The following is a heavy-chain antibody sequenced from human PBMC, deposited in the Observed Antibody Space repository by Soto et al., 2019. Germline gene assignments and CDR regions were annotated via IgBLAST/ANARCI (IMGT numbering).Heavy chain of an antibody. V-gene: IGHV4-31*03. D-gene: IGHD5-18*01. Sequence: QVQLQESGPGLVKPSQTLSLTCTVSGGSISSGGYYCSWIRQHPGKGLEWIGYIYYSGSTYYNPSLKSRVTISVYTSKNQFSLKLSSVTAADTAVYYCARERSYGRLIDYWGQGTLVTVSS. J-gene: IGHJ4*02. CDR2: IYYSGST. CDR3: ARERSYGRLIDY. CDR1: GGSISSGGYY.